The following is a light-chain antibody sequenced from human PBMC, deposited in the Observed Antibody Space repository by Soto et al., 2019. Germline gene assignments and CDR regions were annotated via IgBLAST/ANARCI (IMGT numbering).Light chain of an antibody. Sequence: EIVLTQSPATLSLSPGERATLSCGASQSVSSSYLAWYQQKPGLAPRLLIYDASSRATGIPDRFSDRGSGTDFTLTISRLEPEDVAVYYCQQDGSSPTFGQGTKVEIK. CDR1: QSVSSSY. CDR3: QQDGSSPT. J-gene: IGKJ1*01. V-gene: IGKV3D-20*01. CDR2: DAS.